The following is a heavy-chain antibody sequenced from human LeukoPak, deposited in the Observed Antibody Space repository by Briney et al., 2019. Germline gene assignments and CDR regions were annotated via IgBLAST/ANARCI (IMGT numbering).Heavy chain of an antibody. J-gene: IGHJ3*02. Sequence: SVKVSCKASGGTFSSYAISWVRQAPGQGLEWMGRIIPIFGTANYAQKFQGRVTITTDESTSTAYMELSSLRSEDTAVYYCARDDVEMATITAFDIWGQGTMVTVSS. CDR2: IIPIFGTA. CDR1: GGTFSSYA. D-gene: IGHD5-24*01. CDR3: ARDDVEMATITAFDI. V-gene: IGHV1-69*05.